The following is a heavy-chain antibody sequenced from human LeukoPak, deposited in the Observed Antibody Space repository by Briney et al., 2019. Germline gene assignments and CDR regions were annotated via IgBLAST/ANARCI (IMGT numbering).Heavy chain of an antibody. V-gene: IGHV4-4*07. D-gene: IGHD2-21*01. Sequence: SETLSLTCTVSGGSISSYYWSWIRQPAGKGLEWIGRIYTSGSTNYHPSLKTRVTMSVDTSKNQSSLKLSSVTAADTAVYYCARVGEPGRAFDIWGQGTVVTVSS. CDR2: IYTSGST. CDR1: GGSISSYY. J-gene: IGHJ3*02. CDR3: ARVGEPGRAFDI.